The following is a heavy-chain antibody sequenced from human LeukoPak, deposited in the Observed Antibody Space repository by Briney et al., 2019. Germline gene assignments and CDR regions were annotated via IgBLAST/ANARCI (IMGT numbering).Heavy chain of an antibody. J-gene: IGHJ4*02. Sequence: PGGSLRLSCAASGFTFSTYAMNWVRQAPGKGLEWVSGISGSASSTHYADSVKGRFTISRDNSKNTLYLQMNGLRVEDTAVYFCAKTWWQWYFFDYWGQGTLVTVSS. D-gene: IGHD6-19*01. CDR2: ISGSASST. CDR1: GFTFSTYA. CDR3: AKTWWQWYFFDY. V-gene: IGHV3-23*01.